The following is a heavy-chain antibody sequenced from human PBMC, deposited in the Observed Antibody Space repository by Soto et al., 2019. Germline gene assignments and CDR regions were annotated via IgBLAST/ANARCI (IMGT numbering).Heavy chain of an antibody. J-gene: IGHJ4*02. CDR3: ARDYGHDCSGGNCYFYF. D-gene: IGHD2-15*01. CDR1: GDTFNKYA. Sequence: QVQLVQSGAEVKKPGSSVKVSCKASGDTFNKYAINWVRQAPGHGLEWMGGIIPLFGTPNYAQKLQGRVTITADESTSTAHMELRSLRSEDTAMYYCARDYGHDCSGGNCYFYFWGQGTLVTVSS. CDR2: IIPLFGTP. V-gene: IGHV1-69*01.